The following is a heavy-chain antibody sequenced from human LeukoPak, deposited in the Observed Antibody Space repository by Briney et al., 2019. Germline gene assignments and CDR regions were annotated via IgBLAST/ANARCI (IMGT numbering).Heavy chain of an antibody. CDR2: IYSGGST. CDR3: ARGGSYPNDPFDI. J-gene: IGHJ3*02. Sequence: GGSLRLSCAASGFTVNSNYMIWVRQAPGKGLEWVSVIYSGGSTHYADSVEGRITISRDNSKNTLFLQMNSLRAEDTAVYHCARGGSYPNDPFDIWGQGTMVTV. V-gene: IGHV3-53*01. CDR1: GFTVNSNY. D-gene: IGHD1-26*01.